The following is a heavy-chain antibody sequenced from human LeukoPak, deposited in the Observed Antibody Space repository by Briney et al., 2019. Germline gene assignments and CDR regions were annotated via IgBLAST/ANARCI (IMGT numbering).Heavy chain of an antibody. CDR3: AKDGQLAAAGDY. CDR2: ISGSGGST. CDR1: GFTFSSSA. D-gene: IGHD6-13*01. J-gene: IGHJ4*02. V-gene: IGHV3-23*01. Sequence: GGSLRLSCAAFGFTFSSSAMSWVRKAPGKGLEWVSAISGSGGSTYYADSVKGRFTISRDNSKNTLYLQMNSLRAEDTAVYYCAKDGQLAAAGDYWGQGTLVTVSS.